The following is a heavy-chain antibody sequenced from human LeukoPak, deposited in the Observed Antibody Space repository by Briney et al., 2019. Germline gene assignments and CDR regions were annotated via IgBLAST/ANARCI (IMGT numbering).Heavy chain of an antibody. J-gene: IGHJ5*02. Sequence: ASVKVSCKASGGTFSSYAISWVRQAPGQGLEWMGRIIPILGIANYAQKFQGRVTMTTDRSTSTAYMELRSLTSDDTAVYYCARAQQLVYWFDPWGQGTLVTVSS. CDR3: ARAQQLVYWFDP. CDR2: IIPILGIA. V-gene: IGHV1-69*04. CDR1: GGTFSSYA. D-gene: IGHD6-13*01.